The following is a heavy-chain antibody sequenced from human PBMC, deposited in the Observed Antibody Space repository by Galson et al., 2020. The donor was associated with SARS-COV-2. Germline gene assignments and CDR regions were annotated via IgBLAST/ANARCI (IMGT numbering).Heavy chain of an antibody. CDR3: ARGDHLRGYSLDV. V-gene: IGHV1-2*05. Sequence: ASVKVSCSASGYIFTGFYIHWVRQAPGQGLEWMGRINPNNGGTDYAQKFQGRVTMTRDTSINTVYMELSRLRSDDTVLYFCARGDHLRGYSLDVWGQGTAVTVSS. CDR1: GYIFTGFY. CDR2: INPNNGGT. J-gene: IGHJ6*02.